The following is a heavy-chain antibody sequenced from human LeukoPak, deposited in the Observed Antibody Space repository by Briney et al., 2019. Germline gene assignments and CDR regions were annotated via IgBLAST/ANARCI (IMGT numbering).Heavy chain of an antibody. D-gene: IGHD6-19*01. CDR2: IYYGGTT. V-gene: IGHV4-39*02. CDR1: GGSISSNSYY. CDR3: AREHSRSGVAGSRPDL. Sequence: PSETLSLSCAASGGSISSNSYYWGWLRQAPGMGLEWIGSIYYGGTTYEDSSLNSLPTLSIDTTNNQFSLKQTSVTAATTAFYFCAREHSRSGVAGSRPDLWGQGLLATVSS. J-gene: IGHJ4*02.